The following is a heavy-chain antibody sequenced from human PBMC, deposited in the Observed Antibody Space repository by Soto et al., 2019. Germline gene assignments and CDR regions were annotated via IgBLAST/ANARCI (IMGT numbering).Heavy chain of an antibody. CDR1: GGTFISSA. Sequence: ASVKVSCKASGGTFISSASSWVRQAPGQGLEWMGGIIPIFGTANYAQKLQGRLTTTTDTSTSTAYMELRSLRSDDTPVYYCARVSRSYDILTGYYPDDAFDIWGQGTMVTVSS. CDR3: ARVSRSYDILTGYYPDDAFDI. J-gene: IGHJ3*02. V-gene: IGHV1-69*05. D-gene: IGHD3-9*01. CDR2: IIPIFGTA.